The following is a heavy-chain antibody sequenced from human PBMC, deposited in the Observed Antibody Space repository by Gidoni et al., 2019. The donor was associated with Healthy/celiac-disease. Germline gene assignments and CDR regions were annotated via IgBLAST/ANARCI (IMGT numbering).Heavy chain of an antibody. CDR3: ARGYCSSTSCYLDYYYYYMDV. CDR2: IWYDGSNK. D-gene: IGHD2-2*01. J-gene: IGHJ6*03. Sequence: QVQLVESGGGVVQTGSSLRLACAASGLTFSSYGLHWARQAPGKGLAWVAVIWYDGSNKYYADSVKGRFTISRDNSKNTLYLQMNSLRAEDTAVYYCARGYCSSTSCYLDYYYYYMDVWGKGTTVTVSS. V-gene: IGHV3-33*01. CDR1: GLTFSSYG.